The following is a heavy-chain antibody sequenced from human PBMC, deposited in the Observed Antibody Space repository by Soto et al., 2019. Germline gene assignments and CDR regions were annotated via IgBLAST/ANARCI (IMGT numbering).Heavy chain of an antibody. CDR3: ATAPIGGSIAIDFDY. Sequence: SVKVSCKVCGYTLTELSMHWVRQAPGKGLEWMGGFDPEDGETIYAQKFQGRVTMTEDTSTDTAYMELSSLRSEDTAVYYCATAPIGGSIAIDFDYWGQGTLVTVSS. V-gene: IGHV1-24*01. CDR2: FDPEDGET. D-gene: IGHD1-26*01. CDR1: GYTLTELS. J-gene: IGHJ4*02.